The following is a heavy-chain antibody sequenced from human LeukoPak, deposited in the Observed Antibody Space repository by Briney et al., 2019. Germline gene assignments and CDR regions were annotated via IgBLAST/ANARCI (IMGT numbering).Heavy chain of an antibody. J-gene: IGHJ4*02. V-gene: IGHV2-5*02. CDR2: IYWDDDK. D-gene: IGHD3-10*01. Sequence: ESGPTLVKPTQTLTLTCTFSGFSLSTSGVGVGWIRQPPGKALEWLALIYWDDDKRYSPSLKSRLTITKDTSKNQVVLTMTNMDPVDTATYYCALACPQSGYYMVRGVGYFDYWGQGTLVTVSS. CDR1: GFSLSTSGVG. CDR3: ALACPQSGYYMVRGVGYFDY.